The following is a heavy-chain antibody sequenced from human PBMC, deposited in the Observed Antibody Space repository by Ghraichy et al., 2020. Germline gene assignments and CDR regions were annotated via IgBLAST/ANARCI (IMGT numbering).Heavy chain of an antibody. CDR1: GGSISSYY. CDR2: IFYSGST. CDR3: AREKFTGNYRTSGMPLYGMDV. Sequence: GTLSLTCTVSGGSISSYYWSWIRQPPGKGLEWIGFIFYSGSTTYNPSLKSRVTISVDTSKNQFSLKLTSLTAADTAFYYCAREKFTGNYRTSGMPLYGMDVWGPGTTVTVSS. J-gene: IGHJ6*02. D-gene: IGHD3-10*01. V-gene: IGHV4-59*01.